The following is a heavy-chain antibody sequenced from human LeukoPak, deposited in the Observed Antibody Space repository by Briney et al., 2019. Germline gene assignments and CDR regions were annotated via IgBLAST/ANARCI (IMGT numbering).Heavy chain of an antibody. CDR2: IYYSGI. CDR1: GGSISSGGYY. Sequence: PSETLSLTCTVSGGSISSGGYYWSWIRQHPGKGLEWIGYIYYSGIYYNPSLKSRVTISEDTSKNQFSLRLNSVTAADTAMYYCASAGRYYYGIDVWGQGTTVTVSS. V-gene: IGHV4-31*03. D-gene: IGHD3-10*01. J-gene: IGHJ6*02. CDR3: ASAGRYYYGIDV.